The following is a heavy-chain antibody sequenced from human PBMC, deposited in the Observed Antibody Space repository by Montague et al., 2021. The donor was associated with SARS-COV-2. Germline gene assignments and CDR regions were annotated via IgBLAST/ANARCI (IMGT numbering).Heavy chain of an antibody. CDR3: ARRIVTYYWYFDL. D-gene: IGHD2-15*01. CDR2: THQWGGT. J-gene: IGHJ2*01. CDR1: GGSITSENW. Sequence: SETLSLTCAVSGGSITSENWWSWVRQPPGKGLEWIAETHQWGGTNYNPSLRSRVTILLDNSKNQFSLILTSVTAAETAIYFCARRIVTYYWYFDLWGQGTLVTVSS. V-gene: IGHV4-4*02.